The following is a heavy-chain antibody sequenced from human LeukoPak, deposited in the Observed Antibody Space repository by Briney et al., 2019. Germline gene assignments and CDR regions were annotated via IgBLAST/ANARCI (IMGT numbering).Heavy chain of an antibody. Sequence: VESLRLSCAASGFTFDDYGMSWVRQAPGKGLEGVSGINWNGGSTGYADSVKGRFTISRDNAKNSLYLQMNSLRAEDTAVYYCAELGITMIGGVWGKGTTVTISS. V-gene: IGHV3-20*04. CDR3: AELGITMIGGV. J-gene: IGHJ6*04. CDR1: GFTFDDYG. D-gene: IGHD3-10*02. CDR2: INWNGGST.